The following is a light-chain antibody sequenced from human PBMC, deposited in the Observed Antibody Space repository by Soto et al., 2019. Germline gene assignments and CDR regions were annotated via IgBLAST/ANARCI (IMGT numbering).Light chain of an antibody. Sequence: QSVLTQPPSASGTPGQRVTISCSGSISNIGSNFIYWYQQFPGTAPKLLIFRNNERPSGVPDRFSGYKSGNSASLAISGLRSEYEADYHCAAWDDSLSGVVFGGGTKLTVL. CDR1: ISNIGSNF. V-gene: IGLV1-47*01. CDR3: AAWDDSLSGVV. CDR2: RNN. J-gene: IGLJ2*01.